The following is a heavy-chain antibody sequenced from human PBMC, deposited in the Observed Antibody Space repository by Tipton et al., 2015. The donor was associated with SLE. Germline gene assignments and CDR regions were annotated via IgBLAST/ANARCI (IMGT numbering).Heavy chain of an antibody. CDR2: MNPNSGNT. J-gene: IGHJ4*02. V-gene: IGHV1-8*02. CDR3: ARGYSNYGDY. D-gene: IGHD4-11*01. Sequence: QLVQSGPEVKKPGASVKVSCKASGYTFTGYYMHWVRQAPGQGLEWMGWMNPNSGNTGYAQKFQGRVTMTRNTSISTAYMELSSLRSEDTAVYYCARGYSNYGDYWGQGTLVTVSS. CDR1: GYTFTGYY.